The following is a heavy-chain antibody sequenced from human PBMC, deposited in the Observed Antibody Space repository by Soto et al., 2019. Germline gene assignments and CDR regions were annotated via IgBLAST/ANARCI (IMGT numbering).Heavy chain of an antibody. CDR2: IYYSGST. V-gene: IGHV4-59*01. CDR3: ARVDHKVVVAATTPCYFDY. D-gene: IGHD2-15*01. CDR1: GGSISSYY. Sequence: PSETLSLTCTVSGGSISSYYWSWIRQPPGKGLEWIGYIYYSGSTNYNPSLKSRVTISVDTSKNQFSLKLSSVTAADTAVYYCARVDHKVVVAATTPCYFDYWGQGTLVTVSS. J-gene: IGHJ4*02.